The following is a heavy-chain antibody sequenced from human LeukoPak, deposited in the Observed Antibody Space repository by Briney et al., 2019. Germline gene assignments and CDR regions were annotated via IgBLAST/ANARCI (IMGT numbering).Heavy chain of an antibody. V-gene: IGHV4-59*01. CDR3: AKTTEGCCSSVSCFGFSYPYDMDV. Sequence: SEPLSLTCTVSGGSISSYYWSWIRQPPGKGLEWMGYIYYSGSTNYNPSLKSRDTISIDTSKNHFPLNLSSVIAADTAVYFCAKTTEGCCSSVSCFGFSYPYDMDVWGKGTTATISS. D-gene: IGHD2-2*01. J-gene: IGHJ6*03. CDR2: IYYSGST. CDR1: GGSISSYY.